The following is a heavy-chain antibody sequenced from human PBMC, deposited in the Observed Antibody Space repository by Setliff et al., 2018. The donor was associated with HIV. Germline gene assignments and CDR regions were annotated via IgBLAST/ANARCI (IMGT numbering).Heavy chain of an antibody. CDR2: IVPILNTG. V-gene: IGHV1-69*13. D-gene: IGHD3-22*01. J-gene: IGHJ4*02. CDR3: ARIPNHSSGFDY. Sequence: ASVKVSCKASGGTFRSHEISWVRQAPGQGLEWMGGIVPILNTGTYAPKFQGRVTITADESTTTAYMELSSLRSEDTAVYYCARIPNHSSGFDYWGQGTPVTVSS. CDR1: GGTFRSHE.